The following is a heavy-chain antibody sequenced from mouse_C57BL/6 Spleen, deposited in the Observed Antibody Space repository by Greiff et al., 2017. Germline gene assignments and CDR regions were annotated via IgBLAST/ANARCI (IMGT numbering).Heavy chain of an antibody. Sequence: VHVKQSGPELVKPGDSVKISCKASGYSFTGYFMNWVMQSHGKSLEWIGRINPYNGDTFYNQKFKGKATLTVDKSSSTAHMELRSLTSEDSAVYYCARGHDGYFFAYWGQGTLVTVSA. V-gene: IGHV1-20*01. CDR3: ARGHDGYFFAY. CDR1: GYSFTGYF. CDR2: INPYNGDT. D-gene: IGHD2-3*01. J-gene: IGHJ3*01.